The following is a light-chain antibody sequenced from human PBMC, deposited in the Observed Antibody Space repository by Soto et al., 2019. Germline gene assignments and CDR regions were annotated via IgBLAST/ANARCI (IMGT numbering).Light chain of an antibody. J-gene: IGKJ5*01. CDR1: QNVNNR. CDR3: QQYAEGTPIT. Sequence: EILLTQSPGSLSVFPGERASLSCRASQNVNNRLAWYQQKAGQAPRLLISGASSRATGIPDRFSGSGSGTDFTLTISRLESDEFALYYCQQYAEGTPITFGQGTRLDIK. V-gene: IGKV3-20*01. CDR2: GAS.